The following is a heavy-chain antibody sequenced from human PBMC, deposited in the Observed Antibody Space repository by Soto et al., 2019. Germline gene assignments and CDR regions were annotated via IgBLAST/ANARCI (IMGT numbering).Heavy chain of an antibody. CDR1: GFTVSSNY. CDR2: IYSGGST. Sequence: EVQLVESGGGLVQPGGSLRLSCAASGFTVSSNYMSWVRQAPGKGLEWVSGIYSGGSTNYADSVKGRFTISRDNSKNTLYLQMNSLRAGDSAVYYCARDTYYHGMDVWGQGTTVTVFS. CDR3: ARDTYYHGMDV. V-gene: IGHV3-66*01. J-gene: IGHJ6*02.